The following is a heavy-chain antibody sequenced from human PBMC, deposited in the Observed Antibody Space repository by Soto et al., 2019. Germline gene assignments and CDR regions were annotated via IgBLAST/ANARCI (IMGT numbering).Heavy chain of an antibody. CDR2: IYHSGST. D-gene: IGHD3-16*01. CDR3: ARSPASGGYSFDY. CDR1: GGSISSSNW. Sequence: SETLSLTCAVSGGSISSSNWWSWVRQPPGKGLEWIGEIYHSGSTNYNPSLKSRVTISVDKSKNQFSLKLSSVIAADTAVYYCARSPASGGYSFDYWGQGTLVTVSS. J-gene: IGHJ4*02. V-gene: IGHV4-4*02.